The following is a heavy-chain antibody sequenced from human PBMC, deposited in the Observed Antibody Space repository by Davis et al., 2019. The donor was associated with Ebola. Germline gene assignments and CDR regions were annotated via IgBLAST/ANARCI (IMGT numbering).Heavy chain of an antibody. V-gene: IGHV4-59*01. CDR1: GGSISSYY. Sequence: SETLSLTCTVSGGSISSYYWSWIRQPPGKGLEWIGYIYYLGNTNYNPSLKSRVTMSVDTSKNQFSLKLSSVTAADTAVYYCARGNYGDYIVLYYYNMDVWGQGTTVTVSS. CDR3: ARGNYGDYIVLYYYNMDV. CDR2: IYYLGNT. D-gene: IGHD4-17*01. J-gene: IGHJ6*02.